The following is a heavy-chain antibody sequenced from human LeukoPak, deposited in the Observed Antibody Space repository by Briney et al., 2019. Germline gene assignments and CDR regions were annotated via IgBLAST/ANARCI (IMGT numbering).Heavy chain of an antibody. J-gene: IGHJ6*03. Sequence: PGGSLSLSCAASGFTFGNAWMSWVRQAPGKGLEWVGRIKSKTDGGTTDYAAPVKGRFTISRDDSKNTLYLQMNSLKTEDTAVYYCTVYYDFWSGLLHMDVWGKGTTVTVSS. D-gene: IGHD3-3*01. CDR2: IKSKTDGGTT. CDR3: TVYYDFWSGLLHMDV. CDR1: GFTFGNAW. V-gene: IGHV3-15*01.